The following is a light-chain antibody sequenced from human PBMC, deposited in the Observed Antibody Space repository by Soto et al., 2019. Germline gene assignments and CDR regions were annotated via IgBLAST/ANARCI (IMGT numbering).Light chain of an antibody. J-gene: IGKJ4*01. V-gene: IGKV3D-15*01. CDR3: EQYHEWPLT. CDR2: DAS. CDR1: QSVSSN. Sequence: ETVMTQSPGTLSVSPGEGATLSCRARQSVSSNLAWYQQKPGQAPRLLIYDASTRATGIPARFSGSGSGTEFTLTISSLQSEDFAVYYCEQYHEWPLTFGGGTEVEI.